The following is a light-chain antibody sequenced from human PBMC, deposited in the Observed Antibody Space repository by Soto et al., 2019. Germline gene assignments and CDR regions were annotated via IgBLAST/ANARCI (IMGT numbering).Light chain of an antibody. CDR2: DVS. CDR3: CSYAGSYTFYV. V-gene: IGLV2-11*01. Sequence: QSALTQPRSVSGSPGQSVTISCTGTSSDVGGYNYVSWYQQHPGKAPKLMIYDVSKRPSGVPDRLSGSKSGNTASLTISGLQAEDEADYYCCSYAGSYTFYVFGTGTKV. CDR1: SSDVGGYNY. J-gene: IGLJ1*01.